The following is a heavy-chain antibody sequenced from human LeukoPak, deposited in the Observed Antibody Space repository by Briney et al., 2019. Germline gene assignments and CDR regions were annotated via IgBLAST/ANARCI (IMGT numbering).Heavy chain of an antibody. D-gene: IGHD3-16*01. CDR1: GFTFSSYG. Sequence: GGSLRLSCAASGFTFSSYGMHWVRQAPGKGLEWVAVISYDGSNKYYADSVKGRFTISRDNSKNTLYLQMNSLRAEDTAVYYCAKVLCGGAKTGPYYYYGMDVWGKGTTVTVSS. CDR2: ISYDGSNK. J-gene: IGHJ6*04. CDR3: AKVLCGGAKTGPYYYYGMDV. V-gene: IGHV3-30*18.